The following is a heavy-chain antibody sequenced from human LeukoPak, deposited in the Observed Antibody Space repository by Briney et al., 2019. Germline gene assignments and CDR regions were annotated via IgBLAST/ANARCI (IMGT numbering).Heavy chain of an antibody. CDR2: ISDSGGST. CDR1: GITLSNYG. V-gene: IGHV3-23*01. D-gene: IGHD2-15*01. CDR3: AKEYCSGDNCHSYGMDV. J-gene: IGHJ6*02. Sequence: QSGGSLRLSCAVSGITLSNYGMSWVRQAPGKGLEWVAGISDSGGSTNYGDSVKGRFTISRDNSKNTMYLQMSSLRAEDTAIYYCAKEYCSGDNCHSYGMDVWGQGTTVTVSS.